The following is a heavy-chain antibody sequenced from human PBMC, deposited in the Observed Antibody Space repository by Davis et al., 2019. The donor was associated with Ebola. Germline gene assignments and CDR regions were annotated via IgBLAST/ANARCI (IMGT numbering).Heavy chain of an antibody. CDR2: INPNSGGT. CDR1: GYTFTGYY. D-gene: IGHD3-16*01. CDR3: AGFMITFGGANSQTFDY. Sequence: AASVKVSCKASGYTFTGYYMHWVRQAPGQGLEWMGRINPNSGGTNYAQKFQGRVTMTRDTSISTAYMELSRLRSDDTAVYYCAGFMITFGGANSQTFDYWGQGTLVTVSS. J-gene: IGHJ4*02. V-gene: IGHV1-2*06.